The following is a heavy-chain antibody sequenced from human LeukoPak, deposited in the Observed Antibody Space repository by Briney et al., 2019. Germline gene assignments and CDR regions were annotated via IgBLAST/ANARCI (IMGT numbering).Heavy chain of an antibody. CDR2: INPSGGST. CDR3: ARGEYSYGLKNLGLRGAFDY. D-gene: IGHD5-18*01. Sequence: GASVKVSCKASGYTFTSYYMHWVRQAPGQGLEWMGIINPSGGSTSYAQKFQGRVTMTRDTSTSTVYMELSSLRSEDTAVYYCARGEYSYGLKNLGLRGAFDYWGQGTLVTVSS. CDR1: GYTFTSYY. J-gene: IGHJ4*02. V-gene: IGHV1-46*01.